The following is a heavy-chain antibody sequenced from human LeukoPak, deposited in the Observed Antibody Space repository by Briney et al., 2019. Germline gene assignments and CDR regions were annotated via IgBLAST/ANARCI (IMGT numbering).Heavy chain of an antibody. D-gene: IGHD6-13*01. J-gene: IGHJ4*02. CDR2: ISWNSGSI. CDR1: GFTFDDYA. Sequence: QPGRSLRLSCAASGFTFDDYAMHWVRQAPGKGLEWVSGISWNSGSIGYADSVKGRFTISRDNTKNTLYLQMNSLRAEDTAVYYCARGRQVISSAGYYFDYWGQGTLVTVSS. V-gene: IGHV3-9*01. CDR3: ARGRQVISSAGYYFDY.